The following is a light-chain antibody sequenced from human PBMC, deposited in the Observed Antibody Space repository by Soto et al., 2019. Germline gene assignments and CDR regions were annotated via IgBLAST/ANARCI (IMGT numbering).Light chain of an antibody. CDR1: SSDIGSYDF. V-gene: IGLV2-23*02. J-gene: IGLJ2*01. CDR2: EVN. Sequence: QSVLTQPASVSGSPGQSITISCTGSSSDIGSYDFVSWYQQYPGKAPKLAIFEVNKRHSGISDRFSGAKAGNTASLTISGLQADDEAVYYCCAYAGSSIVVFGGGTKLTVL. CDR3: CAYAGSSIVV.